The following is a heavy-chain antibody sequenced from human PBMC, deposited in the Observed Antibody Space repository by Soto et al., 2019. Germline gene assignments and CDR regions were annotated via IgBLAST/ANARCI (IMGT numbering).Heavy chain of an antibody. CDR3: ARAPRYNLNSGPYYFDY. CDR2: IYYTGNT. J-gene: IGHJ4*02. D-gene: IGHD1-7*01. CDR1: GDSMSPYY. Sequence: QVQLQESGPGLVKPSETLSLTCTVSGDSMSPYYWSWIRQPPGKGLEWIGFIYYTGNTNYNPSLMSRVTRSVDMSKKQFSLELSSATAADTAVYHCARAPRYNLNSGPYYFDYWGQGTRVTVSS. V-gene: IGHV4-59*01.